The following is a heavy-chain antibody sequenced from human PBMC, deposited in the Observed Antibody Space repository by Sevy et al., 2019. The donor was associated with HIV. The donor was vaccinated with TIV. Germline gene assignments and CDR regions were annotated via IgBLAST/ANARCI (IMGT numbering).Heavy chain of an antibody. CDR2: ISYDGSNK. Sequence: GGSLRLSCAASGFTFSSYAMHWVRQAPGKGLEWVAVISYDGSNKYYADSVKGRFTISRDNSKNTLYLQMNSLRAEDTAVYYCAREGVTIFGVVIDYYYYGMDAWGQGTTVTVSS. D-gene: IGHD3-3*01. J-gene: IGHJ6*02. V-gene: IGHV3-30*04. CDR1: GFTFSSYA. CDR3: AREGVTIFGVVIDYYYYGMDA.